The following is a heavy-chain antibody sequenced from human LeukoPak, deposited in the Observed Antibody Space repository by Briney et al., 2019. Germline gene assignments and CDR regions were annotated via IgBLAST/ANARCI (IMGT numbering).Heavy chain of an antibody. CDR3: TTLSCGSDCYSREGDVFDI. D-gene: IGHD2-21*02. J-gene: IGHJ3*02. CDR2: IKPSGGST. CDR1: GYTFTSYN. V-gene: IGHV1-46*01. Sequence: GASVKVSCKASGYTFTSYNMHWVRQAPGQGLEWMGIIKPSGGSTTYAQKFQSRVTMTRDMSTSTLYMELSSLRSEDTAVYYCTTLSCGSDCYSREGDVFDIWGQGTMVTVSS.